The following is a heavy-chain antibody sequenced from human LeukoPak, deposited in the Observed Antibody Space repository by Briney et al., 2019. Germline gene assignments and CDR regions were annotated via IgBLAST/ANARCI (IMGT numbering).Heavy chain of an antibody. CDR2: IYYSGST. CDR3: ARRDGGAAFDI. CDR1: GGSISTYY. D-gene: IGHD4-23*01. V-gene: IGHV4-59*08. Sequence: SETLSLTCTVSGGSISTYYWSWIRQPPGKGLEWIGYIYYSGSTNSNPSLKSRVTISVDTSKNQFSLKLTSVAAADTAVYYCARRDGGAAFDIWGQGTMVTVSS. J-gene: IGHJ3*02.